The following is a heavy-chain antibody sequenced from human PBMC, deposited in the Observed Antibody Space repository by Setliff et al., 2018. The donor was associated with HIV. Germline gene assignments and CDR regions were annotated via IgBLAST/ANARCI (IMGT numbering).Heavy chain of an antibody. CDR2: IWYDGSNK. CDR1: GFTFSSYA. J-gene: IGHJ5*02. Sequence: HPGGSLRLSCAASGFTFSSYAMSWVRQAPGKGLEWVAVIWYDGSNKYYADSVKGRFTISRDNSKNTLYLQMNSLRAEDTAVYYCAKEAHQFWSGYYNWFDPWGQGTLVTVSS. D-gene: IGHD3-3*01. V-gene: IGHV3-33*06. CDR3: AKEAHQFWSGYYNWFDP.